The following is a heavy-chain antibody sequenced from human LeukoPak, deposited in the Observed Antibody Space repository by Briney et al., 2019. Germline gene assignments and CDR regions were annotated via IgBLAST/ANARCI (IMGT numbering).Heavy chain of an antibody. CDR3: AGGGYYDRSGYYEYYFDY. V-gene: IGHV4-59*01. CDR1: GGSISSYY. Sequence: PSETLSLTCTVSGGSISSYYWSWIRQPPGKGLEWIGYIYYSGSTNYNPSLKRRVTISVDTSKNQFSLKLSSVTAADTAVYYCAGGGYYDRSGYYEYYFDYWGQGTLVTVSS. J-gene: IGHJ4*02. D-gene: IGHD3-22*01. CDR2: IYYSGST.